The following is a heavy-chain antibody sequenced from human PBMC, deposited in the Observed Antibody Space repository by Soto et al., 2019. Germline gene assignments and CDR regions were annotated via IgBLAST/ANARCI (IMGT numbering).Heavy chain of an antibody. J-gene: IGHJ4*02. V-gene: IGHV4-34*01. CDR3: ERGRPLSVVRGIVIGPAPVLDY. CDR2: IHHSGNT. Sequence: SETLSLTCAVYGGSFNGSYWSWIRQPPGKGLEWIGEIHHSGNTNYNPSLKSRVTISMDTSKNQFSLKVTSVTAADTAVYYCERGRPLSVVRGIVIGPAPVLDYWGQGTLVTVSS. D-gene: IGHD3-10*01. CDR1: GGSFNGSY.